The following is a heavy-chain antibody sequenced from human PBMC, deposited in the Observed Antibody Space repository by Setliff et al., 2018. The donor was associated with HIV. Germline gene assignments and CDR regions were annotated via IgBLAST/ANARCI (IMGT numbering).Heavy chain of an antibody. CDR2: ISYDGSNR. CDR3: ARDKYRSGSYYDYFDY. V-gene: IGHV3-30*19. Sequence: HPGGSLRLSCAASGFTFSSYGMHWVRQAPGKGLEWVAVISYDGSNRYYAESVKGRFTISRDNSKNTLYLQMNSLRAEDTAVYYCARDKYRSGSYYDYFDYWGQGTLVTVSS. CDR1: GFTFSSYG. J-gene: IGHJ4*02. D-gene: IGHD1-26*01.